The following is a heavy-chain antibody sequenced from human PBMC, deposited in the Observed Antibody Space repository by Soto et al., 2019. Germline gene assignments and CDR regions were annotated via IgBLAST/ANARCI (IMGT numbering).Heavy chain of an antibody. CDR2: MYFGGSF. D-gene: IGHD3-22*01. CDR3: ARSYYDSTGFAVDP. CDR1: GASVSHGY. Sequence: QMQLQASGPGLVKPSETLSLTCNVSGASVSHGYWSWIRQPPGKALEWIGFMYFGGSFNYNPSLTSRATISVETSTNQFSMKLTSVTASASAVYYCARSYYDSTGFAVDPWGQGTLVTVSS. J-gene: IGHJ5*02. V-gene: IGHV4-59*02.